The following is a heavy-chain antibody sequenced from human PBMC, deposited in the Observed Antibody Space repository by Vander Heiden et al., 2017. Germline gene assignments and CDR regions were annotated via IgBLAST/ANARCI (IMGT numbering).Heavy chain of an antibody. D-gene: IGHD3-9*01. CDR1: GGSFSGYY. Sequence: QVQLQQWGAGLLKPSETLSLTCAVYGGSFSGYYRSWIRQPPGKGLEWIGEINHSGSTNYNPSLKSRVTISVDTSKNQFSLKLSSVTAADTAVYYCARGRGLRYFDWLSPFDYWGQGTLVTVSS. V-gene: IGHV4-34*01. CDR3: ARGRGLRYFDWLSPFDY. CDR2: INHSGST. J-gene: IGHJ4*02.